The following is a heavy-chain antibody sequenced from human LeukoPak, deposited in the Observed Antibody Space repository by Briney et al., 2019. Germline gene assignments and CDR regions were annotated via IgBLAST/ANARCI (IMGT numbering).Heavy chain of an antibody. CDR3: ARESELLWFGELLMRGNFDY. J-gene: IGHJ4*02. D-gene: IGHD3-10*01. CDR1: GDSVSSNSAA. CDR2: TYYRSKWYN. V-gene: IGHV6-1*01. Sequence: SQTLSLTCAISGDSVSSNSAAWNWIRQSPSRGLEWLGRTYYRSKWYNDYAVSVKSRITINPDTSKNQFSLQLNSVTPEDTAVYHCARESELLWFGELLMRGNFDYWGQGTLVTVSS.